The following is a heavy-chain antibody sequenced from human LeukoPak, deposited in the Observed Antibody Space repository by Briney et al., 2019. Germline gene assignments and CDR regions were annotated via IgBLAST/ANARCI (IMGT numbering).Heavy chain of an antibody. V-gene: IGHV3-21*01. CDR3: ARDCGGDCYPGTWFDP. D-gene: IGHD2-21*02. Sequence: GGSLRLSCAASGFTFSSYSMNWVRQAPGKGLEWVSSISSSSYRYYSGSVKGRFTISRDTAKNSLYLQLNSLRAEDTAVYYCARDCGGDCYPGTWFDPWGQGTLVTVSS. CDR1: GFTFSSYS. J-gene: IGHJ5*02. CDR2: ISSSSYR.